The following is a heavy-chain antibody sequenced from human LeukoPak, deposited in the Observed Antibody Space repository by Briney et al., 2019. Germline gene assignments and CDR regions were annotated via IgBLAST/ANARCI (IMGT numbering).Heavy chain of an antibody. CDR2: ISYDGSNK. V-gene: IGHV3-30*04. CDR3: AKMMDGELQEYYFDY. Sequence: GGSLRLSCAASGFTFSSYAMHWVRQAPGKGLEWVAVISYDGSNKYYADSVKGRFTISRDNSKNTLYLQMNSLRAEDTAVYYCAKMMDGELQEYYFDYWGQGTLVTVSS. J-gene: IGHJ4*02. CDR1: GFTFSSYA. D-gene: IGHD1-26*01.